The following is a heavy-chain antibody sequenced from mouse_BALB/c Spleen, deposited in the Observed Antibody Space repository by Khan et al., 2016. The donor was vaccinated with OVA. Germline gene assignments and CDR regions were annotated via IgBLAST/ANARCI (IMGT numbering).Heavy chain of an antibody. CDR3: ARGRGTTASWFAY. V-gene: IGHV5-6-5*01. CDR2: ISSGGST. CDR1: GFTFSSYA. D-gene: IGHD1-2*01. J-gene: IGHJ3*01. Sequence: EVKLMESGGGLVKPGGSLKLSCAASGFTFSSYAMSWVRQTPEKRLEWVASISSGGSTYYPDSVKGRFTISRDNARNILYLQMSSLRSEDTAMYYCARGRGTTASWFAYWGQGTLVTVSA.